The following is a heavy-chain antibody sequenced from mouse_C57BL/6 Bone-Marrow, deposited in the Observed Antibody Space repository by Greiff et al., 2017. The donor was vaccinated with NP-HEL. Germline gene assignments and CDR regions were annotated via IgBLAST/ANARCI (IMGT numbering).Heavy chain of an antibody. CDR1: GYTFTDYY. V-gene: IGHV1-19*01. CDR3: ARYGRRSFAY. D-gene: IGHD1-2*01. Sequence: EVQLQQSGPVLVKPGASVKMSCKASGYTFTDYYMNWVKQSHGKSLEWIGVINPYNGGTSYNQKFKGKATLTVDKSSSTAYMDLNSLTSEDSAVYYGARYGRRSFAYWGQGTLVTVSA. J-gene: IGHJ3*01. CDR2: INPYNGGT.